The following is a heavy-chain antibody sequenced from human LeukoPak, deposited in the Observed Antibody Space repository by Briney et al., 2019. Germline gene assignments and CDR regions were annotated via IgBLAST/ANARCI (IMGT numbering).Heavy chain of an antibody. V-gene: IGHV3-21*04. J-gene: IGHJ5*02. CDR1: GFTFSSYT. CDR3: AREAAAGILAYFDP. D-gene: IGHD6-13*01. CDR2: ITSSSSYI. Sequence: GGSLRLSCAASGFTFSSYTMNWARQAPGKGLEWVSSITSSSSYIYYADSVKGRFTISRDNAKNSLYLQMNSLRAEDTAVYYCAREAAAGILAYFDPWGQGTLVTVSS.